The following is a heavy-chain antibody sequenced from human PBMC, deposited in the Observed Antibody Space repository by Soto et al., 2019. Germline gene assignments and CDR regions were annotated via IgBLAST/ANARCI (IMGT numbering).Heavy chain of an antibody. CDR2: INTYTGNT. V-gene: IGHV1-18*01. Sequence: AASVKVSCKASGYTFTSNAISWVRQAPGQGLEWMGWINTYTGNTNYALKLQGRVTMTTDTATRTVYMDLRSLRSDDTAVYYCAREGLELRNDYWGQRTQGTVSS. CDR1: GYTFTSNA. J-gene: IGHJ4*02. D-gene: IGHD1-7*01. CDR3: AREGLELRNDY.